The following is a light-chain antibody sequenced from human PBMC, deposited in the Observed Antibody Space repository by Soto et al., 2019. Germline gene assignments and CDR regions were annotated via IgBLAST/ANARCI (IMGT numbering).Light chain of an antibody. J-gene: IGLJ3*02. CDR1: SSDVGRYKY. Sequence: QSALTQPPSASGSPGQSVTISCTGTSSDVGRYKYVSWYQQYPGKAPKVMIYEVNKRPSGVPGRFSGSKSGNTASLTVSGLQTEDEAHYYCSSFAGSSKLVFGGGTKLTVL. CDR2: EVN. V-gene: IGLV2-8*01. CDR3: SSFAGSSKLV.